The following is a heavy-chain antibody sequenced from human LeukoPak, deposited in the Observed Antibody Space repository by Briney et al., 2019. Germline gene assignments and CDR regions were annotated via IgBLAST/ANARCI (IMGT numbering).Heavy chain of an antibody. CDR1: GGSISSSSYY. CDR3: AGYYGGNSDY. D-gene: IGHD4-17*01. J-gene: IGHJ4*02. CDR2: IYYSGST. Sequence: SETLSLTCTVSGGSISSSSYYWGWIRQPPGKGLEWIGSIYYSGSTYYNPSLKSRVTISVDTSKNQFSLKLSSVTAADTAVYYCAGYYGGNSDYWGQGTLVTVSS. V-gene: IGHV4-39*01.